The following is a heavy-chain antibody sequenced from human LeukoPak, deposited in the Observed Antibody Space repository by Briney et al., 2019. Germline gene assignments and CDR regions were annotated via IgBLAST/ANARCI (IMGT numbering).Heavy chain of an antibody. V-gene: IGHV3-23*01. CDR2: ISGSGGST. J-gene: IGHJ4*02. CDR1: GFTFSSYA. Sequence: PGGSLRLSCAASGFTFSSYAMSWVRQAPGKGLEWVSAISGSGGSTYYADSVKGRFTISRDNSKNTLYLQTNSLRAEDTAVYYCAKAWGMYYYDSSGYPVDYWGQGTLVTVSS. CDR3: AKAWGMYYYDSSGYPVDY. D-gene: IGHD3-22*01.